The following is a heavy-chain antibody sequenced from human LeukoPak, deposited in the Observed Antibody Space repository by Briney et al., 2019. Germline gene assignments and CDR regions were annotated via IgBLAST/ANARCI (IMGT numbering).Heavy chain of an antibody. CDR1: GFTFSTSG. CDR2: IWYDGSNE. D-gene: IGHD4/OR15-4a*01. CDR3: AKDQGANYYYYMDV. J-gene: IGHJ6*03. V-gene: IGHV3-33*06. Sequence: GGSLRLSCAASGFTFSTSGMHWVRQAPGKGLEWVALIWYDGSNEYADSVKGRFTISRDNSKNTFYLQMNSLRAEDTAVYHCAKDQGANYYYYMDVWGKGATVTVSS.